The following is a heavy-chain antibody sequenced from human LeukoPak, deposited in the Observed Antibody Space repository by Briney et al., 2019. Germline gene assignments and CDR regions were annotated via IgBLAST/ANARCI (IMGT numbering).Heavy chain of an antibody. D-gene: IGHD6-19*01. Sequence: GESLKISCKGSGYSFTSYWIGWVRQMPGKGLEWMGIIYPGDSDTRYSPSFQGQVTISADKSISTAYLQWSSLKASDTAMYYCASFYGSGRPHNPLDAFDIWGQGTMVTVSS. J-gene: IGHJ3*02. CDR1: GYSFTSYW. CDR3: ASFYGSGRPHNPLDAFDI. CDR2: IYPGDSDT. V-gene: IGHV5-51*01.